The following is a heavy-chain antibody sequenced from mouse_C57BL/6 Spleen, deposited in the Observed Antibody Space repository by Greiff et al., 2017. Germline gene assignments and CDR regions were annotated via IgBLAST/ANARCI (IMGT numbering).Heavy chain of an antibody. CDR1: GFTFSSYT. V-gene: IGHV5-9*01. J-gene: IGHJ3*01. CDR2: ISGGGGNT. D-gene: IGHD3-2*02. Sequence: DVHLVESGGGLVKPGGSLKLSCAASGFTFSSYTMSWVRQTPEKRLEWVATISGGGGNTYYPDSVKGRFTISRDNAKNTLYLQMSSLRSEDTALYYCARTTAQALGGFAYWGQGTLVTVSA. CDR3: ARTTAQALGGFAY.